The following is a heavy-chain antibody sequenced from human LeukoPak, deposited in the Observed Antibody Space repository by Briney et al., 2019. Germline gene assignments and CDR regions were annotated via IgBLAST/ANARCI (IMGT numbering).Heavy chain of an antibody. V-gene: IGHV3-20*01. D-gene: IGHD6-19*01. J-gene: IGHJ3*02. CDR1: GFNFDDYG. CDR3: ARRGLVLAFDI. CDR2: MNRNGGST. Sequence: GGSLRLSCGASGFNFDDYGMSGVRQAPRKGLEWVSGMNRNGGSTGYADSVKGRFTIFRDNAKHSLYLQMNSLRAEDTAVYHCARRGLVLAFDIWGQGTMVTVSS.